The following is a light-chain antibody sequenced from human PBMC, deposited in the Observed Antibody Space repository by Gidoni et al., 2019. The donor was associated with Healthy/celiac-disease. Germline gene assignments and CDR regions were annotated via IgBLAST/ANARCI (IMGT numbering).Light chain of an antibody. Sequence: QSVLTQPPSVPAAPGQSVAISCTGSSSNIGAGYDVHWYQQLPGTAPKLLIYGNSHRPSGVPDRFSGSKSGTSASLAITGLQAEDEADYYCQSYDSSLSGSVFGGGTKLTVL. CDR2: GNS. V-gene: IGLV1-40*01. J-gene: IGLJ3*02. CDR3: QSYDSSLSGSV. CDR1: SSNIGAGYD.